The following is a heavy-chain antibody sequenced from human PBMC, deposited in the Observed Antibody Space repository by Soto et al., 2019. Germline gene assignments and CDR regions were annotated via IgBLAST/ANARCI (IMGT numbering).Heavy chain of an antibody. CDR3: AILMGYCSSTSCYGPHDAFDI. V-gene: IGHV3-43*01. D-gene: IGHD2-2*01. CDR2: ISWDGGST. CDR1: GFTFDDYT. J-gene: IGHJ3*02. Sequence: PGGSLRLSCAASGFTFDDYTMHWVRQAPGKGLEWVSLISWDGGSTYYADSVKGRFTISRDNSKNSLYLQMNSLRTEDTALYYCAILMGYCSSTSCYGPHDAFDIWGQGTMVTVSS.